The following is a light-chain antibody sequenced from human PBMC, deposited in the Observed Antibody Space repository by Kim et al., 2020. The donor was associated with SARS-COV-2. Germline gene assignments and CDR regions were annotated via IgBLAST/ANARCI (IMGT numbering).Light chain of an antibody. CDR3: QQLNSYPPT. V-gene: IGKV1-9*01. J-gene: IGKJ2*01. CDR2: AAS. CDR1: QGISGY. Sequence: CASVGDRVTITCRTSQGISGYLAWFQQQPGKAPKLLIYAASTLQGGVPSSFSGSGSGTEFTLTIGSLQPEDFATYYCQQLNSYPPTFGQGTKLEI.